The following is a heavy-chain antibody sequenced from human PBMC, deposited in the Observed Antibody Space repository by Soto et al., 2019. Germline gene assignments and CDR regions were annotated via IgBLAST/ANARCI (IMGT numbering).Heavy chain of an antibody. CDR1: GFTFTRYS. CDR2: ISSTTNYI. V-gene: IGHV3-21*01. Sequence: EVQLVESGGGLVKPWGSLRLSCAASGFTFTRYSMNWVRQAPGKGLEWVSSISSTTNYIYYADSMKGRFTVSRDNAKNSVYLDMNSLSAEDTAVYYCARESEDLTSNFDYWGQGTLVTVSS. J-gene: IGHJ4*02. CDR3: ARESEDLTSNFDY.